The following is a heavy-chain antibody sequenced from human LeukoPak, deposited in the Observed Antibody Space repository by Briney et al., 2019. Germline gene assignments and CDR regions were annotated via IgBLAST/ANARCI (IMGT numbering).Heavy chain of an antibody. Sequence: SETLSLTCAVSGGSISSNSYYWGWIRQPPGKGLEWIGEINHSGSTNYNPSLKSRVTISVDTSKNQFSLKLSSVTAADTAVYYCARGRGYSYGRGYYMDVWGKGTTVTISS. CDR3: ARGRGYSYGRGYYMDV. J-gene: IGHJ6*03. D-gene: IGHD5-18*01. CDR1: GGSISSNSYY. V-gene: IGHV4-39*07. CDR2: INHSGST.